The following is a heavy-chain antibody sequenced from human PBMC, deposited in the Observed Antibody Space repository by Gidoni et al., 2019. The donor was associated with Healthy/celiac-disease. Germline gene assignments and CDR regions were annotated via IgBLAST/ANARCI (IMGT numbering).Heavy chain of an antibody. V-gene: IGHV3-7*03. CDR2: IKQDGSEK. CDR1: GFTFSSYW. J-gene: IGHJ4*02. D-gene: IGHD3-16*02. Sequence: EVQLVESGGGLVQPGGSLRLSCAASGFTFSSYWMSWVRQAPGKGLEWVANIKQDGSEKYYVDSVKGRFTISRDNAKNSLYLQMNSLRAEDTAVYYCARDSMITFGGVIAFDYWGQGTLVTVSS. CDR3: ARDSMITFGGVIAFDY.